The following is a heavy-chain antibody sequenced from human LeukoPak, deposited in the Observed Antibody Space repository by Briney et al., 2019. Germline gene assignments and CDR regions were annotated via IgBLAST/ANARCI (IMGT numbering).Heavy chain of an antibody. Sequence: GGSLILSCAASGFTVSSNYMSWVRQAPGKGLEWVSVIYSGGSTYYADSVKGRFTISRDNSKNTLYLQMNSLRAEDTAVYYCAVLGYCSSTSCPYVPDYWGQGTLVTVSS. CDR1: GFTVSSNY. J-gene: IGHJ4*02. D-gene: IGHD2-2*01. V-gene: IGHV3-53*01. CDR3: AVLGYCSSTSCPYVPDY. CDR2: IYSGGST.